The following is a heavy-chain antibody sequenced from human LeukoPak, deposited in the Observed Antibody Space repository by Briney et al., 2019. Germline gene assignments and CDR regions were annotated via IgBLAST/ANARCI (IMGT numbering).Heavy chain of an antibody. CDR1: GGSFSSSSYF. CDR2: IYYSGST. V-gene: IGHV4-39*07. Sequence: SETLSLTCTVSGGSFSSSSYFWGWIRQPPEKGLEWIGSIYYSGSTYYSPSLKSRVSISLDTSKNQFSLKLSSVTAADTAVYYCARDLGSSWYGYWGQGTLVTVSS. J-gene: IGHJ4*02. CDR3: ARDLGSSWYGY. D-gene: IGHD6-13*01.